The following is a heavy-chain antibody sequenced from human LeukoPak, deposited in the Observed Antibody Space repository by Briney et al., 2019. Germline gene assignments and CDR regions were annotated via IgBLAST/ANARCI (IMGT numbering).Heavy chain of an antibody. CDR1: GYTFSGYY. CDR3: ARLDLAAGGAFDY. Sequence: ASVTVSCKASGYTFSGYYIHWVRQAPGQGLEWMGWINPNSGGTNYAQRFQGRVTVTRDTSISTAYMELSRLKSDDTAVYFCARLDLAAGGAFDYWGRGTLLTVSS. D-gene: IGHD6-13*01. CDR2: INPNSGGT. J-gene: IGHJ4*02. V-gene: IGHV1-2*02.